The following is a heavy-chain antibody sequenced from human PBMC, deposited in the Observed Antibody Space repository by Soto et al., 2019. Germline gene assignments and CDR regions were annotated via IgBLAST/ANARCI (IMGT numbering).Heavy chain of an antibody. CDR2: NNDDGNIT. Sequence: EVLLVESGGGLVQPGGSLRLSCAASGFTFSSVWMHWARQDPGKGLVWVSGNNDDGNITRYADSVKGRFTISRDNAKNTLYLQMNSLRVEDTAVYYCARGRDYGSGTYWSHYYATDVWGQGTTVTVSS. V-gene: IGHV3-74*01. CDR3: ARGRDYGSGTYWSHYYATDV. J-gene: IGHJ6*02. CDR1: GFTFSSVW. D-gene: IGHD3-10*01.